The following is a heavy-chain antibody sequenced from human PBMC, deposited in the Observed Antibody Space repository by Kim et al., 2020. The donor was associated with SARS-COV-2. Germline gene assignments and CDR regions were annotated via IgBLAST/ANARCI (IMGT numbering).Heavy chain of an antibody. CDR1: GFTFGDYA. CDR3: TRRTPYPFGAFDI. D-gene: IGHD2-8*01. V-gene: IGHV3-49*03. CDR2: IRSKAYGGTT. J-gene: IGHJ3*02. Sequence: GGSLRLSCTASGFTFGDYAMSWFRQAPGKGLEWVGFIRSKAYGGTTEYAASVKGRFTISRDDSKSIAYLQMNSLKTEDTAVYYCTRRTPYPFGAFDIWGQGTMVTVSS.